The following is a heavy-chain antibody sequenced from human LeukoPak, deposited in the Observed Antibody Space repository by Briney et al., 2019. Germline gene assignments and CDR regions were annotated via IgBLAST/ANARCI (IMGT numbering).Heavy chain of an antibody. CDR1: GFTFSSGA. CDR2: IYSGGYA. J-gene: IGHJ6*03. V-gene: IGHV3-53*01. Sequence: GGSLRLSCAASGFTFSSGAMSWVRQAPGKGLEWVSIIYSGGYAYYADSVKGRFTISRDNSKNTLYLQMNSLRAEDTAVYYCARNRGYYYYYMDVWAKGTTVTVSS. CDR3: ARNRGYYYYYMDV.